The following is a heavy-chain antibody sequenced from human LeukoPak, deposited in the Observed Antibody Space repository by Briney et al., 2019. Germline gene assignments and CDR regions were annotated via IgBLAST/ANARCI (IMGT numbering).Heavy chain of an antibody. CDR1: GGTFSSYA. D-gene: IGHD6-13*01. CDR2: IIPIFGTA. Sequence: SVKVSCKPSGGTFSSYAISWVRQAPGQGLEWMGGIIPIFGTANYAQKFQGRVTITADESTSTAYMELSSLRSEDTAAYYCARALYSSSWYGAGDYYYYGMDVWGQGTTVTVSS. CDR3: ARALYSSSWYGAGDYYYYGMDV. V-gene: IGHV1-69*13. J-gene: IGHJ6*02.